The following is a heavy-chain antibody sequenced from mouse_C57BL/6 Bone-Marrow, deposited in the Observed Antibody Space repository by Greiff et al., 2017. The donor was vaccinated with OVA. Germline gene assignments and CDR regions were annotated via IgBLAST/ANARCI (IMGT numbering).Heavy chain of an antibody. CDR2: IYPRSGNN. D-gene: IGHD2-4*01. J-gene: IGHJ3*01. CDR1: GYTFTSYG. CDR3: ARADYDAY. V-gene: IGHV1-81*01. Sequence: VQLQQSGAELARPGASVKLSCKASGYTFTSYGISWVKQRTGQGLEWIGEIYPRSGNNYYNEKFKGKATLTSDKSSSTAYMELRSLTSEDAAVYFCARADYDAYWGQGTLVTVSA.